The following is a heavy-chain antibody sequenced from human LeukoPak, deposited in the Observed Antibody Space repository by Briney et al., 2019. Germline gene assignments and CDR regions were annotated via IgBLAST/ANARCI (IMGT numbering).Heavy chain of an antibody. CDR2: IWYDGSNK. CDR3: ARGRGADYGGNSGYFDY. J-gene: IGHJ4*02. Sequence: GGSLRLSCAASGFTFSGFGMHRVRQAPGKGLEWVAVIWYDGSNKYYADSVKGRFTISRDNPKNTLYVQMNSLRAEDTAVYYCARGRGADYGGNSGYFDYWGQGTLVNVSS. D-gene: IGHD4-23*01. CDR1: GFTFSGFG. V-gene: IGHV3-33*01.